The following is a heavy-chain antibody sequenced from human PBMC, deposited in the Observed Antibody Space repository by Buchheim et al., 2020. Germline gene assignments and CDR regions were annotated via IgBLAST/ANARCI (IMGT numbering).Heavy chain of an antibody. CDR2: ISSSSSYI. J-gene: IGHJ2*01. V-gene: IGHV3-21*01. CDR1: GFTFSSYS. D-gene: IGHD4-17*01. Sequence: EVQLVESGGGLVKPGGSLRLSCAASGFTFSSYSMNWVRQAPGKGLEWVSSISSSSSYIYYADSVKGRFTISRDNAKNSLSLQMNSLRAEDTAVYYCARDLSRLVADYGDYVGYFDLWGRGTL. CDR3: ARDLSRLVADYGDYVGYFDL.